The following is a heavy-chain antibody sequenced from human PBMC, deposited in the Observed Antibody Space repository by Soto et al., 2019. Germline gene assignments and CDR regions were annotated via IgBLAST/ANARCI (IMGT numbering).Heavy chain of an antibody. CDR3: AKSLAGDVLLVYFDY. D-gene: IGHD7-27*01. CDR1: GFTFSSYA. CDR2: ISGCGGST. J-gene: IGHJ4*02. V-gene: IGHV3-23*01. Sequence: GGSLRLSCAASGFTFSSYAMSWVRQAPGKGLEWVSAISGCGGSTYYADSVKGRFTISRDNSKNTLYLQMNSLRAEDTAVYYCAKSLAGDVLLVYFDYWGQGTLVTVSS.